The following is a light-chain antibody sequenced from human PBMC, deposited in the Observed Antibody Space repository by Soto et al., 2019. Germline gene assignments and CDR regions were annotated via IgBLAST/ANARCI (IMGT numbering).Light chain of an antibody. CDR3: QSYDSSLSGVV. V-gene: IGLV1-40*01. Sequence: QSVLTQPPSVSGAPGQRVIISCTGSSSNIGAGYDVHWYQQTPGTAPKLLVYGDVNRPSGVPDRFSGAKFGTSASLAITGLQAEDEVDYYCQSYDSSLSGVVFGGGTKLTVL. CDR2: GDV. J-gene: IGLJ3*02. CDR1: SSNIGAGYD.